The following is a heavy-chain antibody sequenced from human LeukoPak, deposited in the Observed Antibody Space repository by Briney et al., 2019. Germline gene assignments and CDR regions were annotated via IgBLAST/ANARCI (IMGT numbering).Heavy chain of an antibody. D-gene: IGHD4-17*01. CDR1: GFTFSSYA. CDR3: AKVKAAVTTLGFDY. Sequence: PGGSLRLSCTASGFTFSSYAMSWVRQAPGKGLEWVSAISGSGGSTYYADSVKGRFTISRDNSKNTLYLQMNSLRAEDTAVYYCAKVKAAVTTLGFDYWGQGTLVTVSS. J-gene: IGHJ4*02. V-gene: IGHV3-23*01. CDR2: ISGSGGST.